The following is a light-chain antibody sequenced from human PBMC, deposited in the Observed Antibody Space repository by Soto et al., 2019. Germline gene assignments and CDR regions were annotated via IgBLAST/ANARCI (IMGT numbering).Light chain of an antibody. Sequence: QSFLTQPASLSGSPRQSITISCTGTNSDVGSYNLVSWFQQHPGKAPKLVIYEVTKRPSGVSDRFSGSKSGNTASLTISGLQAEDEADYYCFSYAGDSVYVFGTGTKVTVL. CDR2: EVT. CDR1: NSDVGSYNL. J-gene: IGLJ1*01. CDR3: FSYAGDSVYV. V-gene: IGLV2-23*02.